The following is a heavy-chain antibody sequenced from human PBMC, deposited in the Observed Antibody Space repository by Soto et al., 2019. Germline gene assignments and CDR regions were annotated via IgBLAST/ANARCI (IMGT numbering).Heavy chain of an antibody. Sequence: QVQLQESGPGLVKPSQTLSLTCTVSGGSISSGGYYWSWIRQHPGKGLEGIGYIYYSGGTYYNPSLKSRVTISVDTSKNQFSLKLSSVTAADTAVYYCARDWGFGEQLANWFDPWGQGTLVTVSS. D-gene: IGHD6-6*01. V-gene: IGHV4-31*03. CDR3: ARDWGFGEQLANWFDP. J-gene: IGHJ5*02. CDR1: GGSISSGGYY. CDR2: IYYSGGT.